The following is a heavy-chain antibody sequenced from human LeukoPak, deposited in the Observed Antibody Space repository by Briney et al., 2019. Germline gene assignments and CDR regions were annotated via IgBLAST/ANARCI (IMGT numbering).Heavy chain of an antibody. CDR3: ATLKPRNAYYYYYYMDV. CDR1: GYTLTELS. J-gene: IGHJ6*03. V-gene: IGHV1-24*01. D-gene: IGHD1-1*01. CDR2: FDPEDGET. Sequence: ASVKVSCKVSGYTLTELSMHWVRQAPGKGLEWMGGFDPEDGETIYAQKFQGRVTMTEDTSTDTAYMELSSLRSEDTAVYYCATLKPRNAYYYYYYMDVWGKGTTDTVSS.